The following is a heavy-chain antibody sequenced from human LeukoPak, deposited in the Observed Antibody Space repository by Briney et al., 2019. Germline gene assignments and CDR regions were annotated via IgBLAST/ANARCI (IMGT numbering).Heavy chain of an antibody. CDR1: GFTFSSYA. CDR3: AKDVKIRFTNWFDP. CDR2: ISGSGGST. D-gene: IGHD3-3*01. J-gene: IGHJ5*02. Sequence: GGSLRLSCAASGFTFSSYAMSWVRQAPGKGLEWVSAISGSGGSTYYADSVKGRFTISRNNSKNTLYLQMNSLRAEDTAVYYCAKDVKIRFTNWFDPWGQGTLVTVSS. V-gene: IGHV3-23*01.